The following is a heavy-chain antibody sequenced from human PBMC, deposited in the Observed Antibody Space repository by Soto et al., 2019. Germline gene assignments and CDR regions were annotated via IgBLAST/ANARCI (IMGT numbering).Heavy chain of an antibody. CDR2: ISGCNGNT. V-gene: IGHV1-18*04. CDR3: ARGSTYYYGMDV. CDR1: GYTFTSYG. D-gene: IGHD4-17*01. Sequence: ASVKVSCKAYGYTFTSYGISWVRHAPGQGLEWMGWISGCNGNTNYAQKLQGRVTMTTDTSTSPAYAQLRSLRSDDTAVYYCARGSTYYYGMDVWGQGTTVTVSS. J-gene: IGHJ6*02.